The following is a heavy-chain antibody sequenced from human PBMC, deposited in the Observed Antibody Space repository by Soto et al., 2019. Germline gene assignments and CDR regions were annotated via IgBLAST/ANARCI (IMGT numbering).Heavy chain of an antibody. Sequence: QVQLQESGPGVVKPSETLSLTCTISGGSISGYYWTWIRQSPGKGLEYIGYIYSRNTNYNPSLNSRGTISVDPSKSHVSRKLSSVTAAEPAVYYCGRISSLGDDAYWGQGTLVTVSS. V-gene: IGHV4-4*08. CDR1: GGSISGYY. J-gene: IGHJ4*02. D-gene: IGHD2-21*01. CDR3: GRISSLGDDAY. CDR2: IYSRNT.